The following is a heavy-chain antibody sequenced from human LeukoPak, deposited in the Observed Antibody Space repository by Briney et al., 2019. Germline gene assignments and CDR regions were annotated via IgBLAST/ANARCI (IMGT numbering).Heavy chain of an antibody. Sequence: SETLSLTCTVSGGSISSSTYYWGWIRRPPGKGLEWIGSIYYSGSTYYNPSLKSRVTISVDTSKNQFSLNLSSVTAADTAVYYCARLSVRGAWVDYWGQGTLVTVSS. CDR3: ARLSVRGAWVDY. CDR2: IYYSGST. CDR1: GGSISSSTYY. D-gene: IGHD3-10*01. V-gene: IGHV4-39*01. J-gene: IGHJ4*02.